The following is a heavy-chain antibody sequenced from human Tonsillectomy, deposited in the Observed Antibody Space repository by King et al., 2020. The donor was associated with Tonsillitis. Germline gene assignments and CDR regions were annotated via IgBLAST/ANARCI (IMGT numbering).Heavy chain of an antibody. Sequence: VQLVESGAEVKKPGESVKISCKGSGYRFSTYWIGWVRQMPGKGLEWVGIIHPADSDTRYSPSFQGRVTISADKSNSTAYLHWSSLKASDTAMYYCARQKLAHFDYWGQGTLVTVSS. J-gene: IGHJ4*02. D-gene: IGHD1-1*01. CDR1: GYRFSTYW. V-gene: IGHV5-51*01. CDR3: ARQKLAHFDY. CDR2: IHPADSDT.